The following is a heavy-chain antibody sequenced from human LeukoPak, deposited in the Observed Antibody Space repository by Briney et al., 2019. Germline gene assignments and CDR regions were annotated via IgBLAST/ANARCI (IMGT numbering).Heavy chain of an antibody. CDR1: GGSISSYY. D-gene: IGHD6-19*01. Sequence: SETLSLPCTVSGGSISSYYWSWIRQPPGKGLEWIGYLFDSGSTNYNPSLKSRVTISVDTSKSQFSLRLSSVTAADTAVYYCARHRSGSSWFAPWGQGTLVTVSS. CDR3: ARHRSGSSWFAP. CDR2: LFDSGST. J-gene: IGHJ5*02. V-gene: IGHV4-59*08.